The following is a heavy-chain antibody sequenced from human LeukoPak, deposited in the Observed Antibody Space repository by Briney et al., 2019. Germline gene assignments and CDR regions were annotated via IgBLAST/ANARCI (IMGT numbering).Heavy chain of an antibody. CDR2: INPNSGGT. CDR3: ARVWAYYYYGSGSIVDDAFDI. Sequence: ASVKVSCKASGYTFTGYYMHWVRQAPGQGLEWMGWINPNSGGTNYAQKFQGRVTMTKDTSISTAYMELSRLRSDDTAVYYCARVWAYYYYGSGSIVDDAFDIWGQGTMVTVFS. D-gene: IGHD3-10*01. V-gene: IGHV1-2*02. J-gene: IGHJ3*02. CDR1: GYTFTGYY.